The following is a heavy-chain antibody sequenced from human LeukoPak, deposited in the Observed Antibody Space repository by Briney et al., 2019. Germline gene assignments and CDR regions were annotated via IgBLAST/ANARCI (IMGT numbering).Heavy chain of an antibody. CDR2: IKQDGGEK. CDR3: AKAIQSGSSTGVFDY. J-gene: IGHJ4*02. D-gene: IGHD1-26*01. Sequence: PGGSLRLSCAASGFTFSSYWMSWVRQAPGKGLEWVANIKQDGGEKYYVDSVKGRFTISRDNSKNTLYLQMNSLRAEDTAVYYCAKAIQSGSSTGVFDYWGQGTLVTVSS. V-gene: IGHV3-7*03. CDR1: GFTFSSYW.